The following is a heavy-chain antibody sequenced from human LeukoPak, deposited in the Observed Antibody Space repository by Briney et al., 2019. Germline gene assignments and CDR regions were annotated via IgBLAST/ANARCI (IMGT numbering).Heavy chain of an antibody. CDR3: ARDPHRYGPFDY. V-gene: IGHV1-18*01. CDR2: ISAYNGNR. Sequence: ASVKVSCKASGYSFTSFGISWVRQAPGQGLEWMGWISAYNGNRRSAQKFQGRVTMTTDTSTSTAYMELSRLRSDDTAVYYCARDPHRYGPFDYWGQGTLVTVSS. CDR1: GYSFTSFG. J-gene: IGHJ4*02. D-gene: IGHD3-16*01.